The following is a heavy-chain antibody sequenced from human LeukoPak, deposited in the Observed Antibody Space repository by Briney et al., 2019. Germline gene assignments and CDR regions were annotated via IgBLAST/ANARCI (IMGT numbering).Heavy chain of an antibody. J-gene: IGHJ4*02. Sequence: PGGSLRLSRAASGFTFSSYSMNWVRQAPGKGLEWVSSISSSSSYIYYADSVKGRFTISRDNAKNSLYLQMNSLRAEDTAVYYCARDIRGSARPFDYWGQGTLVTVSS. CDR3: ARDIRGSARPFDY. V-gene: IGHV3-21*01. D-gene: IGHD3-10*01. CDR2: ISSSSSYI. CDR1: GFTFSSYS.